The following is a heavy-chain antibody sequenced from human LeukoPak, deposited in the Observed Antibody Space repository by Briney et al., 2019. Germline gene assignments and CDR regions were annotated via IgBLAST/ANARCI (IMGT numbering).Heavy chain of an antibody. D-gene: IGHD1-7*01. CDR3: ARVGITGTTGLGYYYYYMDV. V-gene: IGHV4-59*01. Sequence: SETLSLTCTVSGGSISSYYWSWIRQPPGKGLEWIGYIYYSGSTNYNPSLKSRVTISVDTSKNQFSLKLSSVTAADTAVYYCARVGITGTTGLGYYYYYMDVWSKGTTVTISS. CDR2: IYYSGST. CDR1: GGSISSYY. J-gene: IGHJ6*03.